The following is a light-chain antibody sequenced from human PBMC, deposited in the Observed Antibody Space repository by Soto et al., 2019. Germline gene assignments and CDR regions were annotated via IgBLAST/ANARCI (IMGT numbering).Light chain of an antibody. CDR3: SSYTSSSSYYV. J-gene: IGLJ1*01. CDR1: SSDVGAYNH. CDR2: EVS. Sequence: QSALTQPRSVSGSPGQSVTISCTGTSSDVGAYNHVSWYQQHPGKAPKLMIYEVSNRPSGVSNRFSGSKSGNTASLTISGLQAEDEADYYCSSYTSSSSYYVFGTGTKLTVL. V-gene: IGLV2-14*01.